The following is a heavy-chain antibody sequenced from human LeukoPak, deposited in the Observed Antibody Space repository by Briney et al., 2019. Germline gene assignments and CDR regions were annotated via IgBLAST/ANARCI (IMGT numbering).Heavy chain of an antibody. J-gene: IGHJ4*02. D-gene: IGHD3-22*01. Sequence: ASVKVSCKASGGTFSSYAISWVRQAPGQGLEWMGGIIPIFGTAKYAQNFQGRVSIAADRSTSTACMELSSLRSEDTAVYYCARLYTHYDSSGYYYEDYWGQGTLVTVSS. V-gene: IGHV1-69*06. CDR1: GGTFSSYA. CDR3: ARLYTHYDSSGYYYEDY. CDR2: IIPIFGTA.